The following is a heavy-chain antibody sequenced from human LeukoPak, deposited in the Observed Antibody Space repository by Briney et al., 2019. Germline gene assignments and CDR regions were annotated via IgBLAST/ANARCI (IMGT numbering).Heavy chain of an antibody. CDR3: ARDLVDMATEDGFDY. CDR2: INWNGGST. V-gene: IGHV3-20*04. Sequence: SGGTLLSPCAASGFTFDDYDMSWVRQAPGKGLEWVSGINWNGGSTGYADSVKGRFTISRDNAKNSLYLQMNSLRAEDTALYYCARDLVDMATEDGFDYWGQGNLVTVSS. CDR1: GFTFDDYD. J-gene: IGHJ4*02. D-gene: IGHD5-24*01.